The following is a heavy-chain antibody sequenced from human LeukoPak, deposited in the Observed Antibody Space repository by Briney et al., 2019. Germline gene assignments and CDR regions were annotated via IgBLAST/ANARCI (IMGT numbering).Heavy chain of an antibody. D-gene: IGHD5-24*01. CDR2: ISSSGSTI. V-gene: IGHV3-11*01. CDR3: ARGERLRDGYNPGY. J-gene: IGHJ4*02. CDR1: GFTFNAYA. Sequence: PGGSLRLSCAASGFTFNAYAMHWVRQAPGKGLEWVSYISSSGSTIFYADSVKGRFTISRDNAKNSLYLQMNSLRAEDTAVYYCARGERLRDGYNPGYWGQGTLVTVSS.